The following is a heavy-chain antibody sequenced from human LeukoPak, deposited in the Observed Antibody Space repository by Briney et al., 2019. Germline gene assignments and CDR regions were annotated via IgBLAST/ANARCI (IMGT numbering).Heavy chain of an antibody. CDR2: INPSSSAT. J-gene: IGHJ6*02. D-gene: IGHD2/OR15-2a*01. Sequence: ASVTVSCKASGYTFTGYYIHWVRQAPGQGLEWMGWINPSSSATSYAQKFQGRVTMTRDTSISTAYMELSRLRSDDTAVYYCARDGLSGGMDVWGQGTTVTVSS. V-gene: IGHV1-2*02. CDR1: GYTFTGYY. CDR3: ARDGLSGGMDV.